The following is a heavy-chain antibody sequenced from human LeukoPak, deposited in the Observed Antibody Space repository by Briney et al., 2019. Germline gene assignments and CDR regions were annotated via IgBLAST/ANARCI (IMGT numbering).Heavy chain of an antibody. J-gene: IGHJ4*02. CDR2: ISSRSSTI. Sequence: GGSLRLSCAASGFTFGSYSMNWVRQAPGKGLEWISFISSRSSTIHYADSVKGRFTISRDNAKNSLYLQMNGLRAEDTAVYYCARDHIAATTSGICWGQGTLVTVSS. CDR3: ARDHIAATTSGIC. CDR1: GFTFGSYS. V-gene: IGHV3-48*01. D-gene: IGHD5-12*01.